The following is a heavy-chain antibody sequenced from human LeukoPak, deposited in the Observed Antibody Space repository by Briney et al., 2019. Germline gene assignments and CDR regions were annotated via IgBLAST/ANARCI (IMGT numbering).Heavy chain of an antibody. V-gene: IGHV4-34*01. D-gene: IGHD3-22*01. J-gene: IGHJ4*02. CDR3: ARALPAPDSSGYYYYFDY. CDR1: GGSFSGYY. Sequence: SETLSLTCAVYGGSFSGYYWSWIRQPPGKGLEWIGEINHSGSTNYNPSLKSRVTISADTSKNQFSLKLSSVTAADTAVYYCARALPAPDSSGYYYYFDYWGQGTLVTVSS. CDR2: INHSGST.